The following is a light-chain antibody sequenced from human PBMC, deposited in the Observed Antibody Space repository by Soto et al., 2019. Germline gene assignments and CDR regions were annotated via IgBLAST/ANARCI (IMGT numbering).Light chain of an antibody. J-gene: IGLJ1*01. CDR2: EVT. Sequence: QSALTQPASVSGSPGQSITISCTGTSSDVGDHNYVSWYQYHPGKAPKLMIYEVTNRPSGVSNRFSGSKSGNTASLTISGLQAEDEADYYCSSYSSSSTHYVFGTGTKVTVL. V-gene: IGLV2-14*01. CDR1: SSDVGDHNY. CDR3: SSYSSSSTHYV.